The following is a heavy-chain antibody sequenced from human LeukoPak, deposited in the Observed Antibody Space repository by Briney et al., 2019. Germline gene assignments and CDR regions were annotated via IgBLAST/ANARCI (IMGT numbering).Heavy chain of an antibody. V-gene: IGHV1-46*01. D-gene: IGHD3-22*01. J-gene: IGHJ4*02. CDR1: GYTFTSYY. CDR3: ARDSALWSYDSSGFDY. Sequence: ASVKVSCTASGYTFTSYYMHWVRQAPGQGLEWMGIINPSGGSTSYAQKFQGRVTMTRDTSTSTVYMELSSLRSEDTAVYYCARDSALWSYDSSGFDYWGQGTLVTVSS. CDR2: INPSGGST.